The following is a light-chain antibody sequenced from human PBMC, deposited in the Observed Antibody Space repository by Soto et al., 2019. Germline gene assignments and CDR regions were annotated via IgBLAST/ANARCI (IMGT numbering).Light chain of an antibody. V-gene: IGLV2-14*01. CDR1: SSDVGGYNY. CDR3: NTYTSTSSLRV. CDR2: EVS. J-gene: IGLJ3*02. Sequence: QSALTQPASVSGSPGQSITISCTGTSSDVGGYNYVSWYQQHPGKAPKLMMYEVSNRPSGVFNRFSGSKSGNKASLTISGVHAEDEADYYCNTYTSTSSLRVFGGGTKLTVL.